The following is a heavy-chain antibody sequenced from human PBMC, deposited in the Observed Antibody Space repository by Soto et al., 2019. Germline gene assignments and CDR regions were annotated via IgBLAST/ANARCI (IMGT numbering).Heavy chain of an antibody. D-gene: IGHD6-19*01. V-gene: IGHV1-69*01. CDR1: GGTFSSYA. Sequence: QVQLVQSGAEVKKPGSSVKVSCTASGGTFSSYAISWVRQAPGQGLEWLGGIIPIFGTANYAQKFQGRVTITADESTSTAYMELSSLRSEDTAVYYCARDPTIAVDGTLLFGAFDIWGQGTMVTVSS. CDR2: IIPIFGTA. CDR3: ARDPTIAVDGTLLFGAFDI. J-gene: IGHJ3*02.